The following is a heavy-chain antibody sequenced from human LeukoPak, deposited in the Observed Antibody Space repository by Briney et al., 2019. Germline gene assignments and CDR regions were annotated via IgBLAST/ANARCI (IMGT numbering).Heavy chain of an antibody. D-gene: IGHD5-12*01. CDR3: ARGRRGYSGYDRGGYYYYYMDV. Sequence: HAGGSLRLSCAASGFTFSSYWMSWVRQAPGKGLEWVANIKQDGSEKYYVDSVKGRFTISRDNAKNSLYLPMNSLRAEDTAVYYCARGRRGYSGYDRGGYYYYYMDVWGKGTTVTVSS. V-gene: IGHV3-7*01. CDR1: GFTFSSYW. J-gene: IGHJ6*03. CDR2: IKQDGSEK.